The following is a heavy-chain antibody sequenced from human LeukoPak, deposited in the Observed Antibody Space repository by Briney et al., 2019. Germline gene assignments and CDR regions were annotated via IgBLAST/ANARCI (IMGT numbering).Heavy chain of an antibody. V-gene: IGHV4-4*02. J-gene: IGHJ4*02. CDR1: GGSISSSNW. Sequence: KTSETLSLTCAVPGGSISSSNWWSWVRQPPGKGLEWIGEIYHSGSTNYNPSLKSRVTISVDKSKTQFSLKLSSVTAADTAVYYCARVLRGGLEYFDYWGQGTLVTVSS. CDR2: IYHSGST. CDR3: ARVLRGGLEYFDY.